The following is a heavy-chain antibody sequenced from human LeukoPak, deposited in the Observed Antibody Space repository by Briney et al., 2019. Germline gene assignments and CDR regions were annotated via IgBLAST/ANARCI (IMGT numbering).Heavy chain of an antibody. J-gene: IGHJ4*02. CDR2: IYYSGST. Sequence: SQTLSLTCSVTGGSIRGGDYYWSLIRQPPGKGVEWFGYIYYSGSTNYNPSLKSRVTISVDTSKNQFSLKLSSVTAADTAVYYCARLGSGSYRLFDYWGQGTLVTVSS. D-gene: IGHD1-26*01. CDR1: GGSIRGGDYY. CDR3: ARLGSGSYRLFDY. V-gene: IGHV4-30-4*01.